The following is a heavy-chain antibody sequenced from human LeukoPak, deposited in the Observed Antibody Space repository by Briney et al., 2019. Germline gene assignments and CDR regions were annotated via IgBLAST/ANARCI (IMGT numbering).Heavy chain of an antibody. V-gene: IGHV3-53*01. CDR1: GFTVSDNY. CDR3: ARDAPQVPAAGVLAS. CDR2: MYSRGDT. D-gene: IGHD6-13*01. J-gene: IGHJ5*02. Sequence: PGGSLRLSCAASGFTVSDNYMSWDRQAPGKGLEWVSVMYSRGDTYYADSVKGRFTFSRDISKNTLYLQMNGLRPEDTAMYYCARDAPQVPAAGVLASWGQGTLVTVSS.